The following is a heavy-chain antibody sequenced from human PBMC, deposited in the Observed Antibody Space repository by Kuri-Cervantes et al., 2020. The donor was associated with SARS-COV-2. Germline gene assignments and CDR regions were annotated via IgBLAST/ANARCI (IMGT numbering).Heavy chain of an antibody. CDR3: ARDDRRVATRRGYYYYYMDV. J-gene: IGHJ6*03. V-gene: IGHV1-24*01. D-gene: IGHD5-12*01. CDR1: GYTLTELS. CDR2: FDPEDGET. Sequence: ASVKVSCKVSGYTLTELSMHWVRQAPGKGLEWMGGFDPEDGETIYAQKFQGRVTMTEDTSTDTAYMELSSLRSEDTAVYYCARDDRRVATRRGYYYYYMDVWGKGTTVTVSS.